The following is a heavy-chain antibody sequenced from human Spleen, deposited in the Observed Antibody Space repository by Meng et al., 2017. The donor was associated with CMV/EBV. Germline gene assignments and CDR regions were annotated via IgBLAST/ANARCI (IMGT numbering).Heavy chain of an antibody. V-gene: IGHV3-74*01. CDR1: GFSFRDYW. Sequence: GESLKISCAASGFSFRDYWMHWFRQAPGEGPLWVSRMNDDGRDKVYADSVKGRFTISRDNAKNTLYLQMNSLRAEDTALYYCARERGVGELDVFFDYWGQGTLVTVSS. CDR3: ARERGVGELDVFFDY. D-gene: IGHD3-10*01. CDR2: MNDDGRDK. J-gene: IGHJ4*02.